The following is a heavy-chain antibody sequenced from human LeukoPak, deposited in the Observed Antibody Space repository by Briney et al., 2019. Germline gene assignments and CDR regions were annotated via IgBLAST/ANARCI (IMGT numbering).Heavy chain of an antibody. V-gene: IGHV3-9*01. Sequence: PGRSLRLSCVASGLSFDDYAMHWVRQAPGKGLEWVSGISYNSVNIAYADSVNGRFTISRDNAKNSLYLQMNSLRAEDTAVYYCARDDSSGYYNMDVWGKGTTVTISS. CDR1: GLSFDDYA. D-gene: IGHD3-22*01. CDR2: ISYNSVNI. J-gene: IGHJ6*03. CDR3: ARDDSSGYYNMDV.